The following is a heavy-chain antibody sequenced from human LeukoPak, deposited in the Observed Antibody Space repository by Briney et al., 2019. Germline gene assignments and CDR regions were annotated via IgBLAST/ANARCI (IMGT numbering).Heavy chain of an antibody. Sequence: PSETLSLTCTVSGGSISSYYWSWVRQPPGKGLEWIGEINHSGSTNYNPSLKSRVTISVDTSKNQFSLKLSSVTAADTAVYYCARGVATTSIDYWGQGTLVTVSS. D-gene: IGHD5-24*01. CDR1: GGSISSYY. V-gene: IGHV4-34*01. CDR2: INHSGST. J-gene: IGHJ4*02. CDR3: ARGVATTSIDY.